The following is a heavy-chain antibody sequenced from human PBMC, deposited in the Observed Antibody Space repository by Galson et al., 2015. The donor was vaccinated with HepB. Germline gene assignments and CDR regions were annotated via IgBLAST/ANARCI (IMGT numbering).Heavy chain of an antibody. CDR3: AKDIDYGGNSLFDF. CDR2: ISWNSGDR. V-gene: IGHV3-9*01. D-gene: IGHD4-23*01. Sequence: SLRLSCAASGFTFDEYAMHWVRQAPGKGLEWVSGISWNSGDRGYADSVKGRFTISRDNAKNSLYLQMNSLRAEDTALYYCAKDIDYGGNSLFDFWGQGTLVTVSS. CDR1: GFTFDEYA. J-gene: IGHJ4*02.